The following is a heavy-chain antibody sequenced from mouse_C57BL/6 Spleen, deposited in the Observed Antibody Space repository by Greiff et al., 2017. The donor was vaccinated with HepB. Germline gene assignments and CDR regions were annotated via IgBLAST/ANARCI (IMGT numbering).Heavy chain of an antibody. CDR2: INPNNGGT. V-gene: IGHV1-26*01. CDR3: ARRIYYDYDVEAMDY. Sequence: VQLQQSGPELVKPGASVKISCKASGYTFTDYYMNWVKQSHGKSLEWIGDINPNNGGTSYNQKFKGKATLTVDKSSSTAYMELRSLTSEDSAVYYCARRIYYDYDVEAMDYWGQGTSVTVSS. D-gene: IGHD2-4*01. CDR1: GYTFTDYY. J-gene: IGHJ4*01.